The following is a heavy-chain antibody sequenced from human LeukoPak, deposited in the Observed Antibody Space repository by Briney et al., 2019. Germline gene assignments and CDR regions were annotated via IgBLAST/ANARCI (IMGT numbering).Heavy chain of an antibody. CDR1: GYTFTCYY. CDR2: INPNSGGT. J-gene: IGHJ4*02. CDR3: ARAGILYYGSGSYYNG. V-gene: IGHV1-2*02. Sequence: ASVKVSCKASGYTFTCYYMHWVRQAPGQGLEWMGWINPNSGGTNYAQKFQGRVTMTRDTSISTAYMELSRLRSDDTAVYYCARAGILYYGSGSYYNGWGQGTLVTVSS. D-gene: IGHD3-10*01.